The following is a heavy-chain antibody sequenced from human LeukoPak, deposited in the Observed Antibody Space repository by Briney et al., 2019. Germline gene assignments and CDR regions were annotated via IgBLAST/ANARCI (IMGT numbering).Heavy chain of an antibody. CDR1: GGSISSGSYY. J-gene: IGHJ4*02. CDR2: IYTSGST. V-gene: IGHV4-61*02. CDR3: ARFPGYSYGPHFDY. Sequence: PSQTLSLTCTVSGGSISSGSYYWSWIRQPAGKGLEWIGRIYTSGSTNCNPSLKSRVTISVDTSKNQFSLKLSSVTAADTAVYYCARFPGYSYGPHFDYWGQGTLVTVSS. D-gene: IGHD5-18*01.